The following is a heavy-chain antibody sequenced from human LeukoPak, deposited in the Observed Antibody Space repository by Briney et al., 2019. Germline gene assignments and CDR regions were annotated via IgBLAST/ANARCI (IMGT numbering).Heavy chain of an antibody. V-gene: IGHV4-30-4*01. J-gene: IGHJ3*02. CDR1: GVSIISGDYD. CDR2: IYSSGST. CDR3: ARDGNAMVRGYAFEI. D-gene: IGHD3-10*01. Sequence: SETLSLTCSVSGVSIISGDYDWSWIRQPPGKGLEWIGYIYSSGSTYYNPSLKSRVTISVDTSKNQFSLKLSSVTAADTAVYYCARDGNAMVRGYAFEIWGQGTMVTVSS.